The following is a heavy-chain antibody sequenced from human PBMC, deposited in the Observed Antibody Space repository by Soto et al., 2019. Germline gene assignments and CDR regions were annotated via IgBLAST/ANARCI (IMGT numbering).Heavy chain of an antibody. J-gene: IGHJ6*03. Sequence: GGSLRLSCAASGFTFDDYGMSWVRQAPGKGLEWVSGINWNGGSTGYADSVKGRFTISRDNAKNSLYLQMNSLRAEDTALYHCARVGGDDILTGYYGPKYYYYMDVWGKGNTVTVSS. CDR1: GFTFDDYG. V-gene: IGHV3-20*01. D-gene: IGHD3-9*01. CDR3: ARVGGDDILTGYYGPKYYYYMDV. CDR2: INWNGGST.